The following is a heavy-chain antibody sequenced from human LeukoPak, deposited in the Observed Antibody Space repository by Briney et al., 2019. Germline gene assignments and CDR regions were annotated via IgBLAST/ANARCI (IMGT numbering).Heavy chain of an antibody. CDR3: ARKAGGYSYGPLDY. CDR2: INSDGSST. V-gene: IGHV3-74*01. D-gene: IGHD5-18*01. CDR1: GFTFSSFW. Sequence: GGSLRLSCAASGFTFSSFWMHWVRQAPGKGLVWVSRINSDGSSTSYADSVKGRFTISRDNAKNTLYLQMNSLRAEDTAVYYCARKAGGYSYGPLDYWGQGTLVTVSS. J-gene: IGHJ4*02.